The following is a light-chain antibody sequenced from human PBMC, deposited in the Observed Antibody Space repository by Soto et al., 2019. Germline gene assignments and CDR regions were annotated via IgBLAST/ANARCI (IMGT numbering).Light chain of an antibody. CDR3: QQYGSSIT. V-gene: IGKV3D-15*01. Sequence: EIVMTQSPATLSVSPGERATLSCRASQSLSRNLAWYQQKPGQAPRLLIYDASTRATGTPARFSGAGSGTKFTLTINSLQSEDFAVYYCQQYGSSITFGQGTRLEIK. CDR2: DAS. CDR1: QSLSRN. J-gene: IGKJ5*01.